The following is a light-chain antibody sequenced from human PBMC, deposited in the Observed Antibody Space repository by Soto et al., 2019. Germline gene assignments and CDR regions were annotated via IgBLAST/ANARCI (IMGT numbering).Light chain of an antibody. CDR1: QSVRSNY. CDR3: QQYRDLPQT. Sequence: EIVLTQSPGTLFLSPGERATLSCRASQSVRSNYLAWYQQKPGQAPRLLIYNSSTRATGIPDRFSGSGSGTDFTLTISRLEPEDLVLYYCQQYRDLPQTFGQGTQVEIK. V-gene: IGKV3-20*01. CDR2: NSS. J-gene: IGKJ1*01.